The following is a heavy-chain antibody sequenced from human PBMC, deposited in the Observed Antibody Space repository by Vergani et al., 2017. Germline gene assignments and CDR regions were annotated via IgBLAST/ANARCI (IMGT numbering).Heavy chain of an antibody. V-gene: IGHV3-33*01. CDR3: AGGVDTAVVPAGYAFDI. CDR1: GFTFSSYG. D-gene: IGHD5-18*01. CDR2: IWYDGSNK. Sequence: QVQLVESGGGVVQPGRSLRLSCAASGFTFSSYGMHWVRQAPGKGLEWVAVIWYDGSNKYYADSVKGRFTISRDNSKNTLYLQMNSLRAEDTAVYYCAGGVDTAVVPAGYAFDIWGQGTMVTVSS. J-gene: IGHJ3*02.